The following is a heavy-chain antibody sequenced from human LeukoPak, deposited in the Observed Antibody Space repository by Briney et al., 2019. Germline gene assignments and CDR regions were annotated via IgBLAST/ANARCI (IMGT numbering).Heavy chain of an antibody. CDR1: GFTFTTYW. Sequence: GGSLRLSCAPSGFTFTTYWMSWVRQAPGKGLEWVSAISGSGGSTYYADSVKGRFTISRDNSKNTLYLQMNSLRAEDTAVYYCASHHYYDSSGLDDYFDYWGQGTLVTVSS. J-gene: IGHJ4*02. V-gene: IGHV3-23*01. D-gene: IGHD3-22*01. CDR3: ASHHYYDSSGLDDYFDY. CDR2: ISGSGGST.